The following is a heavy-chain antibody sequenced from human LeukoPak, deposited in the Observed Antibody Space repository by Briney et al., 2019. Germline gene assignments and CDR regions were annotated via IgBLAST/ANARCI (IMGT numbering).Heavy chain of an antibody. CDR1: GFTFTSYS. CDR2: ISSSGSTI. CDR3: ARDKYGDYGADY. Sequence: PGGSLRLSCAASGFTFTSYSMNWVRQAPGEGLEWVSYISSSGSTIYYADSVKGRSTISRDNAKNSLYLQMNSLRDEDTAVYYCARDKYGDYGADYWGQGTLVTVSS. V-gene: IGHV3-48*02. D-gene: IGHD4-17*01. J-gene: IGHJ4*02.